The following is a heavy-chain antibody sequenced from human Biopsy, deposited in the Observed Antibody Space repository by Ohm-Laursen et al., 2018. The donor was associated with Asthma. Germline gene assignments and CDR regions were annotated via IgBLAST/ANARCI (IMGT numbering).Heavy chain of an antibody. CDR3: ARFKRGYGYGYAGVFDY. D-gene: IGHD5-18*01. Sequence: LRLSCAASGFTFSSYSMNWVRQAPGKGLEWVSYISSSSSTIYYADSVKGRFTISRDNAKNSLYLQMNSLRDEDTAVYYCARFKRGYGYGYAGVFDYWGQGTLVTVSS. V-gene: IGHV3-48*02. CDR2: ISSSSSTI. CDR1: GFTFSSYS. J-gene: IGHJ4*02.